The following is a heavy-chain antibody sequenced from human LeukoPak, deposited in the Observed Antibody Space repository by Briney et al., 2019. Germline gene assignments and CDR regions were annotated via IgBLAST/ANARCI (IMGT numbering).Heavy chain of an antibody. V-gene: IGHV3-30-3*01. J-gene: IGHJ4*02. D-gene: IGHD1-14*01. CDR3: ASGRILTDY. Sequence: GGSLRLSCAASGFTFSSYAMHWVRQAPGKGLEWVAVISYDGSNKYYADSVKGRFTISRDNSKNTLYLQMNSLRAEDTAVYYCASGRILTDYWGQGTLVTVSS. CDR1: GFTFSSYA. CDR2: ISYDGSNK.